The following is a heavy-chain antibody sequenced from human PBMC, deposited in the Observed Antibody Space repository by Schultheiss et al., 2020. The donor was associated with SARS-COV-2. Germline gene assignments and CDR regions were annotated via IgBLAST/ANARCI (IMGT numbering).Heavy chain of an antibody. J-gene: IGHJ5*02. CDR2: FYSSENT. V-gene: IGHV4-61*01. Sequence: SETLSLTCAVSGYSISSGYYWGWIRQSPGKGLEWIGYFYSSENTNYNPSLQSRVTMSVDTSKNQFSLKLSSVTAADTAVYYCAREGGWFDPWGQGTLVTVSS. CDR3: AREGGWFDP. D-gene: IGHD3-16*01. CDR1: GYSISSGYY.